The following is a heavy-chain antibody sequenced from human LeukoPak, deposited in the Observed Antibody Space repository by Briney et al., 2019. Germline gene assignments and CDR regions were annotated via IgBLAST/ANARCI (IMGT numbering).Heavy chain of an antibody. D-gene: IGHD3-10*01. V-gene: IGHV3-74*01. J-gene: IGHJ4*02. CDR1: GFTLSSYW. CDR3: ARQRGETLVYFDY. Sequence: PGGSLRLSCAASGFTLSSYWMHWVRQAPGKGLVWVSRINSDGSSTSYADSVKGRFTISRDNAKNTLYLQMNSLRAEDTAVYYCARQRGETLVYFDYWGQGTLVTVSS. CDR2: INSDGSST.